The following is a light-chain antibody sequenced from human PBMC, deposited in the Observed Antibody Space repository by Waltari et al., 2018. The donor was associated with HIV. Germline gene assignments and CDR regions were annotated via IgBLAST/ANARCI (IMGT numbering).Light chain of an antibody. Sequence: DIQMTQSPSSLSASVGYRVTITCRASPSIRFYLNWYQQKPGKAPTLLIYDASNLQSGLPSRFSGSGSGTEFTLTITNLQPEDFATYFCQQSFDVPLIFGPGTKVD. CDR3: QQSFDVPLI. V-gene: IGKV1-39*01. CDR1: PSIRFY. CDR2: DAS. J-gene: IGKJ3*01.